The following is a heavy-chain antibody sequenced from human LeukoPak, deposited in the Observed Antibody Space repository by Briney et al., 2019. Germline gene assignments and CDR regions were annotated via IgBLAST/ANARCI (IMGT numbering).Heavy chain of an antibody. Sequence: GESLQISCKGSGYSFTSYWIGWVRQMPGKGLEWMGIIYPGDSDTRYSPSFQGQVTISADKSISTAYLQWSSLKASDTAMYYCARVTTYYYDSPTSFDPWGQGTLVTVSS. D-gene: IGHD3-22*01. CDR1: GYSFTSYW. CDR3: ARVTTYYYDSPTSFDP. J-gene: IGHJ5*02. V-gene: IGHV5-51*01. CDR2: IYPGDSDT.